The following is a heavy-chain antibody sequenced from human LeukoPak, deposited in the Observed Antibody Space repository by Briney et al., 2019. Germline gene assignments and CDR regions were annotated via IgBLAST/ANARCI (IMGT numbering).Heavy chain of an antibody. J-gene: IGHJ4*02. CDR2: ISSSSSYI. CDR3: ARVPSYGDYRYFDY. V-gene: IGHV3-21*01. CDR1: GFTFSSYS. D-gene: IGHD4-17*01. Sequence: PGGSLRLSCAASGFTFSSYSMNWVRPAPGKGLEWVSSISSSSSYIYYADSVKGRFTISRDNDKNSLYLQMNSLRAEDTAVYYCARVPSYGDYRYFDYWGQGTLVTVSS.